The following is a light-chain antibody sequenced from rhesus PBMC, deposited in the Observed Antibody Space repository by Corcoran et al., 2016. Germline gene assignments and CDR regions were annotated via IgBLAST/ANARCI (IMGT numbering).Light chain of an antibody. V-gene: IGKV1-74*01. CDR1: ENVNNY. J-gene: IGKJ2*01. CDR3: QHGYGTPYS. Sequence: DIQMTQSPSSLSASVGDRVTITCRARENVNNYLNWYQQKQGKDPKLLIYKASTLQIGAPSRFSGSGSGTDYTFTISSLQPEDVATYYCQHGYGTPYSFGQGTKVEVK. CDR2: KAS.